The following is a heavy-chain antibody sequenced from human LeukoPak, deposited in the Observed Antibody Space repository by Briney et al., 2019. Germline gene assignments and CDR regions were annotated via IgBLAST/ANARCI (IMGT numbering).Heavy chain of an antibody. J-gene: IGHJ4*02. V-gene: IGHV1-2*02. D-gene: IGHD6-19*01. CDR1: GYTFTNYY. CDR3: ARVGGGSDWYY. CDR2: INPNSGDT. Sequence: ASVKVSCKASGYTFTNYYLHWVRQAPGQGPEWMGWINPNSGDTKYAQRFQGRVTMTRDTSITTAYMELYNLGSDDTAVYYCARVGGGSDWYYWGQGALITVSS.